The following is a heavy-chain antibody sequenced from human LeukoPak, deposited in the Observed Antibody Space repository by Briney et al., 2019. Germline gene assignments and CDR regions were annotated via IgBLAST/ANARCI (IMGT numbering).Heavy chain of an antibody. CDR2: IYPGESDT. CDR3: ARRDCSGGSCYYYFDY. V-gene: IGHV5-51*01. Sequence: GESLKISCKGSGYSFTSYWIGWVRQMPGKGLEWMGIIYPGESDTRYSPSFQGQVTISADKSISTAYLQWSSLKASDTAMYYCARRDCSGGSCYYYFDYWGQGTLVTVSS. CDR1: GYSFTSYW. J-gene: IGHJ4*02. D-gene: IGHD2-15*01.